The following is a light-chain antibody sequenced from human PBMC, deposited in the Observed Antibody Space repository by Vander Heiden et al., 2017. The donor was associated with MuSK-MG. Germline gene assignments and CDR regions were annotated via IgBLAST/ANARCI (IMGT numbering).Light chain of an antibody. V-gene: IGKV1-39*01. CDR2: AAS. Sequence: DIELAQFPSSLSASVGDRVTITCRTSQYISIYVNWYQHKPGEAPKFLIYAASSLQSGVPSRFSGSGSGTDFTLTISSLRPDDFATYYCQQSYSFPRTFGQGTKVEIK. J-gene: IGKJ1*01. CDR3: QQSYSFPRT. CDR1: QYISIY.